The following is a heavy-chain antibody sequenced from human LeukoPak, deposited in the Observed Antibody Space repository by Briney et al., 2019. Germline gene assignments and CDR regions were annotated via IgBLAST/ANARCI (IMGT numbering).Heavy chain of an antibody. D-gene: IGHD3-10*01. CDR1: GYTFTSYD. J-gene: IGHJ4*02. CDR2: MNPNSGNT. V-gene: IGHV1-8*01. CDR3: ARARYGSGSYPFDY. Sequence: ASVKVSCKASGYTFTSYDINWVRQATGQGLEWMGWMNPNSGNTGYAQKFQGRVTMTRNTSISTAYMELSSLRSEDTAVYYCARARYGSGSYPFDYWGQGTLVTVSS.